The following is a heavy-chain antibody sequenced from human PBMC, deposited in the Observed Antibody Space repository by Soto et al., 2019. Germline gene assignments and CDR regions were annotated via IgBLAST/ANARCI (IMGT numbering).Heavy chain of an antibody. J-gene: IGHJ6*02. CDR2: INHSGST. CDR1: GGSFSGYY. CDR3: ARCTIVGAKNYYYYYGIDV. D-gene: IGHD1-26*01. V-gene: IGHV4-34*01. Sequence: SETLSLTCAVYGGSFSGYYWSWIRQPPGKGLEWIGEINHSGSTNYNPSLKSRVTISVDTSKNQFSLKLSSVTAADTAVYYCARCTIVGAKNYYYYYGIDVWGQGTTVTVSS.